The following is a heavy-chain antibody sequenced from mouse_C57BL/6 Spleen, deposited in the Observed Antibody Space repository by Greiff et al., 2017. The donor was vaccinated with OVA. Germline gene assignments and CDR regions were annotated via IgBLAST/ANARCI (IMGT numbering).Heavy chain of an antibody. D-gene: IGHD2-4*01. Sequence: QVQLQQSGPELVKPGASVKISCKASGYSFTSYYIHWVKQRPGQGPEWIGWIYPGSGNTKYNEKFKGKATLTADTSSSTAYMQLSSLTSEDSAVYYCARAIYYDYDEIDYAMDYWGQGTSVTVSS. V-gene: IGHV1-66*01. CDR2: IYPGSGNT. CDR3: ARAIYYDYDEIDYAMDY. CDR1: GYSFTSYY. J-gene: IGHJ4*01.